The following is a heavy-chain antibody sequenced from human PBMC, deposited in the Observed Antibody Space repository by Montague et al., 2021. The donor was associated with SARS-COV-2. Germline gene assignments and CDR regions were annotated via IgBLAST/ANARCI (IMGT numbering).Heavy chain of an antibody. CDR1: GGSISSSSYY. J-gene: IGHJ4*02. V-gene: IGHV4-39*01. CDR2: IYYSGST. CDR3: ARFYRVLPAASFDY. D-gene: IGHD2-2*01. Sequence: SETLSLTCTVSGGSISSSSYYWGWIRQPPGKGLEWIGSIYYSGSTYYXPSLKSRVTISVDTSKNQFSLKLSSVTAADTAVYYCARFYRVLPAASFDYWGQGALVTVSS.